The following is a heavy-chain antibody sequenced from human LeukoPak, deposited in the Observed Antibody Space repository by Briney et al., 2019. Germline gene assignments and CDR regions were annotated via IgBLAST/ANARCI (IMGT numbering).Heavy chain of an antibody. Sequence: SETLSLTCTVSGGSVSSGSYYWSWIRQPPGKGLEWIGYIYYSGSTNYNPSLKSRVTISVDTSKNQFSLKLSSVTAADAAVYCCARGTIDPIGHSDYWGQGTLVTVSS. CDR2: IYYSGST. CDR3: ARGTIDPIGHSDY. CDR1: GGSVSSGSYY. D-gene: IGHD3-9*01. J-gene: IGHJ4*02. V-gene: IGHV4-61*01.